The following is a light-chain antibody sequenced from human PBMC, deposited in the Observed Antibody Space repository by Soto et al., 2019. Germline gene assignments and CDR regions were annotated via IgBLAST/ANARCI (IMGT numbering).Light chain of an antibody. J-gene: IGKJ4*01. Sequence: DIQMTQSPSSLSASVGDRVTITCRASQSVSNHLNWYQQKPGKAPKLLIYASSSLQSGVPSRFSGSGSGTGFTLTISSLQPEDFATYYCQQSHSNIQDLTFGGGTKVEIK. CDR3: QQSHSNIQDLT. V-gene: IGKV1-39*01. CDR1: QSVSNH. CDR2: ASS.